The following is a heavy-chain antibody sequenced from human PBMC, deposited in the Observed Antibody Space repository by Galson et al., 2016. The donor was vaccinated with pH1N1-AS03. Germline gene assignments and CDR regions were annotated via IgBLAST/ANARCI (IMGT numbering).Heavy chain of an antibody. D-gene: IGHD3-3*01. CDR3: GTELWGGCEY. J-gene: IGHJ4*02. CDR2: IHPDGSEK. CDR1: GFSFSTYW. Sequence: SLRLSCAASGFSFSTYWMSWVRQAPGKGPEWVANIHPDGSEKYYGDSVKGRFTISRDNAKNSLDLQMNSLRAEDTAVYYCGTELWGGCEYWGQGTLVTVSS. V-gene: IGHV3-7*03.